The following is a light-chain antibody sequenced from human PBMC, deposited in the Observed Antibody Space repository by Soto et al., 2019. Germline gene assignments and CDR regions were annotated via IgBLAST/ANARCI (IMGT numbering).Light chain of an antibody. CDR1: SSDVGSYNL. Sequence: QSALTQPASVSGSPGQSITISCTGTSSDVGSYNLVSWYQQHPGKAPKLMIYKGSKRPSGVANRFSGSKSGNTASLTIAGLQAEDEADYYCCSYAGSRTHVVFGGGTKLTVL. CDR2: KGS. J-gene: IGLJ2*01. CDR3: CSYAGSRTHVV. V-gene: IGLV2-23*01.